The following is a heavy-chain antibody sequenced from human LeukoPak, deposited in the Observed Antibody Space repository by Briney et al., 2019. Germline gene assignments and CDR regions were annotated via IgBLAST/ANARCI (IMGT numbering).Heavy chain of an antibody. V-gene: IGHV3-74*01. D-gene: IGHD3-22*01. CDR1: GFTFSSHW. Sequence: GGSLRLSCAASGFTFSSHWMHWVRQGPGKGLVWVSRINSDGSRTIYADSVKGRFTISRDSAKNTLYLHMNSLRAEDTAVYYCAREVGDYYDSSGSFGYWGQGTLVTVSS. CDR3: AREVGDYYDSSGSFGY. J-gene: IGHJ4*02. CDR2: INSDGSRT.